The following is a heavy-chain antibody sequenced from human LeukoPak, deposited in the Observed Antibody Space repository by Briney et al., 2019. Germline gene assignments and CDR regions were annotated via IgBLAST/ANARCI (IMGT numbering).Heavy chain of an antibody. CDR3: ARDTGHLILGDY. V-gene: IGHV3-33*01. CDR1: GITFSTSG. D-gene: IGHD7-27*01. J-gene: IGHJ4*02. CDR2: IWYDGSQK. Sequence: GRSLRLSCATSGITFSTSGMHWVRQAPGKGLEWVAVIWYDGSQKYYADSVKGRFTISRDNSKNTLYLQMNSLTAEDTAVYYCARDTGHLILGDYWGQRTLVIVSS.